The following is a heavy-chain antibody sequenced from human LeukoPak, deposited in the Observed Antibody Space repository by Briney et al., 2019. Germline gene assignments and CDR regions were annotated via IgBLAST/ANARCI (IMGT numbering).Heavy chain of an antibody. CDR3: ARDSNAHGIGFDY. CDR1: GGSLSSGDYY. J-gene: IGHJ4*02. Sequence: SQTLSLTCTVSGGSLSSGDYYWSWLRQPPGTGLEWIGYIYYSGSTYYNPSLKSRVTISVDTSKNQFSLKLSSVTAADTAVYYCARDSNAHGIGFDYWGQGTLVTVSS. CDR2: IYYSGST. D-gene: IGHD1-1*01. V-gene: IGHV4-30-4*01.